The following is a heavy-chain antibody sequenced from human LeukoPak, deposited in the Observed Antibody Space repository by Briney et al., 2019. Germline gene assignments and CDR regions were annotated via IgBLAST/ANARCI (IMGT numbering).Heavy chain of an antibody. CDR1: GFPFSSYA. CDR3: AKEPREYCSSTSCPNWFDS. D-gene: IGHD2-2*01. J-gene: IGHJ5*01. Sequence: GGSRRLSCTPSGFPFSSYAMNWVRQAPGKGPEWLSGISGRGDRTYYADSVKGRFTISRDNSKNTLYLQMTSLRVEDTAVYYCAKEPREYCSSTSCPNWFDSWGQGTLVTVSS. CDR2: ISGRGDRT. V-gene: IGHV3-23*01.